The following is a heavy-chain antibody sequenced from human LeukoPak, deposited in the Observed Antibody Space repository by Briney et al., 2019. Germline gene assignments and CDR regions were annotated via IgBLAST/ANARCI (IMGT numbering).Heavy chain of an antibody. CDR3: ARDSWGSGWYDY. CDR1: GGSISSGGYY. CDR2: IYYSGST. D-gene: IGHD6-19*01. Sequence: SETLSLTCTVSGGSISSGGYYWSWIRQHPGKGLEWIGYIYYSGSTYYNPSLKSRVTIPVDTSKNQFSLKLSSVTAADTAVYYCARDSWGSGWYDYWGQGTLVTVSS. V-gene: IGHV4-31*03. J-gene: IGHJ4*02.